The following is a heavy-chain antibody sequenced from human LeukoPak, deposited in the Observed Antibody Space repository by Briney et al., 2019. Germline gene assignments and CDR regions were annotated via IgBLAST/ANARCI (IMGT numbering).Heavy chain of an antibody. Sequence: GGSLRLSCAASGFTFDDYAMHWVRQAPGKGLEWVSGISWNSGSIGYADSVKGRFTISRDNAKNSLYLQMNSLRAEDTALYYCAKDTVSQQGFDYWGQGTLVTVSS. CDR3: AKDTVSQQGFDY. V-gene: IGHV3-9*01. CDR1: GFTFDDYA. J-gene: IGHJ4*02. D-gene: IGHD2-2*01. CDR2: ISWNSGSI.